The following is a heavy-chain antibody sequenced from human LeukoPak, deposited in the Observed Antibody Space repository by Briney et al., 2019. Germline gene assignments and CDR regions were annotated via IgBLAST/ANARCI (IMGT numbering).Heavy chain of an antibody. J-gene: IGHJ4*02. CDR2: TSSDGTIK. CDR3: AKDYGPKQLVFLDS. V-gene: IGHV3-30*04. Sequence: GRSLRLSCAASGFSFISYVVHWVRQAPGKGLEWVAVTSSDGTIKIYTDSVKGRFTISRDNSKNTLYLEMNSLRVDDTAVYYCAKDYGPKQLVFLDSWGQGTLVTVS. CDR1: GFSFISYV. D-gene: IGHD6-13*01.